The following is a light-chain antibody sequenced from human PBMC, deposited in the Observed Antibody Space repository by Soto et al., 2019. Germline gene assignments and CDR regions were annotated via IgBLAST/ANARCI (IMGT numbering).Light chain of an antibody. V-gene: IGKV1-5*03. CDR1: QSISTW. CDR3: QQYNTYPLT. Sequence: DIQMTQSPSTLSASVGDRVTITCRASQSISTWLAWYQQKPGKAPKLLIYKASSLESGVPSRFSGSGSGTEFTPNISSLQPDDFATYYCQQYNTYPLTFGGGTTVEIK. CDR2: KAS. J-gene: IGKJ4*01.